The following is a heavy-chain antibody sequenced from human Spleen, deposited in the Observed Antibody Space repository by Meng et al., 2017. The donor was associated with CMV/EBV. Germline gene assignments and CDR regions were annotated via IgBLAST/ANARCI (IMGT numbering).Heavy chain of an antibody. V-gene: IGHV1-46*04. CDR1: GYTFTNYY. CDR2: INPSGDST. D-gene: IGHD2-15*01. J-gene: IGHJ6*02. CDR3: AREELYCSGGRCYSGYYYGMDV. Sequence: AAVKVSCLASGYTFTNYYMHWVRQAPGQGLEWMGVINPSGDSTTHEQKLQGRPTMTRDTSTSTVYMELSSLRSEDTAMYYCAREELYCSGGRCYSGYYYGMDVWGQGTTVTVSS.